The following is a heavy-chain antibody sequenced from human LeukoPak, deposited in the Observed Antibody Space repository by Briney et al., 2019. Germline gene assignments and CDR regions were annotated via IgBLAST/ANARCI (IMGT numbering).Heavy chain of an antibody. V-gene: IGHV3-23*01. J-gene: IGHJ4*02. D-gene: IGHD7-27*01. CDR1: GFTFSNHG. CDR2: ISPRGGGT. Sequence: GGSLRLSCADSGFTFSNHGMNWVRQAPGKGLEWLSGISPRGGGTYYADSVKGRFTISRDDSKNTLSLQMNSLRVEDTAVYYCARDLAWGAFDYWGQGTLVTVSS. CDR3: ARDLAWGAFDY.